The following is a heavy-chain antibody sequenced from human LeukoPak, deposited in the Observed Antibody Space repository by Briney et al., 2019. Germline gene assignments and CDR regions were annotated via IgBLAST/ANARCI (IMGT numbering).Heavy chain of an antibody. D-gene: IGHD6-19*01. Sequence: SETLSLTCAVSGASMNTHYWSWIRQPPGKGLEWIGYMLDTVTTKDNPSLKSRFTLSADTSKNQFSLKLSSVTAADTAVYYCARQRVWSMYSSGAYFDYWGQGTLVTVSS. J-gene: IGHJ4*02. CDR2: MLDTVTT. CDR1: GASMNTHY. V-gene: IGHV4-59*08. CDR3: ARQRVWSMYSSGAYFDY.